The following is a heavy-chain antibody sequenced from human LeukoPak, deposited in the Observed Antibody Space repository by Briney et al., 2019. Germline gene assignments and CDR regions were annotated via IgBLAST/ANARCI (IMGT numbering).Heavy chain of an antibody. CDR3: TRSSYCSGGSCYPWGIDY. D-gene: IGHD2-15*01. V-gene: IGHV3-30-3*01. CDR2: ISYDGSNK. J-gene: IGHJ4*02. Sequence: GGSLRLSCAASGFTFSSYTMDWVRQAPGKGLEWVAVISYDGSNKHYGDSVKGRFTISRDNSKNTLYLQMNSLRPEDTAVYYCTRSSYCSGGSCYPWGIDYWGQGTLITVSS. CDR1: GFTFSSYT.